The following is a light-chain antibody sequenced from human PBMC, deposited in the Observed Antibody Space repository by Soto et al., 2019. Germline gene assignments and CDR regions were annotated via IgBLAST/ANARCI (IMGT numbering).Light chain of an antibody. J-gene: IGLJ1*01. CDR3: CSYAGSYTGV. CDR2: DVS. Sequence: QSALTQPRSVSGSPGQSVTISCTGTSSDVGAYNYVSWYQHHPGKAPKFMIYDVSKRPSGVPDRFSGSKSGNTASLTISGLPAEDEADYYCCSYAGSYTGVFGAGTKVTVL. CDR1: SSDVGAYNY. V-gene: IGLV2-11*01.